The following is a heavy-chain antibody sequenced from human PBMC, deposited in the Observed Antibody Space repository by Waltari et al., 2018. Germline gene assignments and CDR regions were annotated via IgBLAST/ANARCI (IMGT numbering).Heavy chain of an antibody. Sequence: QLQLQESGPGLVKPSGTLSLRCTVSGDSMSSTDWWSWVRQSPQKGLGRIGQVQYSGRSNYNPSFASRVTVSIDTSNNQFTLKLTSATAADTAMYYCARDRGRGIYLDTWGPGMQVTVSP. CDR2: VQYSGRS. CDR3: ARDRGRGIYLDT. CDR1: GDSMSSTDW. D-gene: IGHD2-15*01. J-gene: IGHJ5*02. V-gene: IGHV4-4*02.